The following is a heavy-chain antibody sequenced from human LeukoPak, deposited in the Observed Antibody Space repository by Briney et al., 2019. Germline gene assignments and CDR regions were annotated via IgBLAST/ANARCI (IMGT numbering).Heavy chain of an antibody. CDR3: ARCCSSTSCPGYYYYMDV. D-gene: IGHD2-2*01. V-gene: IGHV4-59*11. Sequence: SETLSLTCTVSGGSISSHYWSWIRQPPGKGLEWIGYIYYSGSTNYNSSLKSRVTISVDTSKNQFSLKLSSVTAADTAVYYCARCCSSTSCPGYYYYMDVWGKGTTVTVSS. J-gene: IGHJ6*03. CDR2: IYYSGST. CDR1: GGSISSHY.